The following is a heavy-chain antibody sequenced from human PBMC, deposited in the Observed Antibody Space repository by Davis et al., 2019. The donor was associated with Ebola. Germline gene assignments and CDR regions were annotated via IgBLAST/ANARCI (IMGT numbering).Heavy chain of an antibody. CDR3: AGRYNWNDRYYYYGMDV. J-gene: IGHJ6*02. CDR2: IYYSGST. Sequence: MPSETLSLTCTVSGGSISSSSYYWSWIRQPPGKGLEWIGYIYYSGSTNYNPSLKSRVTISVDTSKNQFSLKLSSVTAADTAVYYCAGRYNWNDRYYYYGMDVWGQGTTVTVSS. CDR1: GGSISSSSYY. D-gene: IGHD1-1*01. V-gene: IGHV4-61*05.